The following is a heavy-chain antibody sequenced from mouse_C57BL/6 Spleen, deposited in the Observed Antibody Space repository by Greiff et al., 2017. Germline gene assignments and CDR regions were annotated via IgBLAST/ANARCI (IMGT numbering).Heavy chain of an antibody. V-gene: IGHV1-54*01. D-gene: IGHD2-4*01. J-gene: IGHJ2*01. Sequence: VKLQESGAELVRPGTSVKVSCKASGYAFTHYLIEWVKQRPGQGLEWIGVINPGSGGTNYNEKFKGKATLTADKSSSTAYMQLSSLTSEDSAVYFCAREGDYASPFDYWGQGTTLTVSS. CDR1: GYAFTHYL. CDR2: INPGSGGT. CDR3: AREGDYASPFDY.